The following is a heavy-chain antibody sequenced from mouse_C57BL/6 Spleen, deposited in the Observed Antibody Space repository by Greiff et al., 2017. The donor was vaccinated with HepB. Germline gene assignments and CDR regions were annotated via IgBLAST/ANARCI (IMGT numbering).Heavy chain of an antibody. J-gene: IGHJ4*01. CDR1: GYAFSSYW. CDR2: IYPGDGDT. D-gene: IGHD1-1*01. CDR3: ARSALYYYGSSYENYYAMDY. V-gene: IGHV1-80*01. Sequence: VQLQQSGAELVKPGASVKISCKASGYAFSSYWMNWVKQRPGKGLEWIGQIYPGDGDTNYNGKFKGKATLTADKSSSTAYMQLSSLTSEDSAVYICARSALYYYGSSYENYYAMDYWGQGTSVTVSS.